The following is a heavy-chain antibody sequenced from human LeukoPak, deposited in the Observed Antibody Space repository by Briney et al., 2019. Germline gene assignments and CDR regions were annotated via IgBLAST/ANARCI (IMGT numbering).Heavy chain of an antibody. Sequence: GGSLRLSCAASGFTFSSYEMNWVRQAPGKGLEWVSYISSSGSTIYYADSVKGRFTISRDNAKNSLYLQMNSLRAEDAAVYYCARDRQEYCSGGSCSTFDFWGQGILVTVSS. CDR3: ARDRQEYCSGGSCSTFDF. CDR1: GFTFSSYE. V-gene: IGHV3-48*03. J-gene: IGHJ4*02. D-gene: IGHD2-15*01. CDR2: ISSSGSTI.